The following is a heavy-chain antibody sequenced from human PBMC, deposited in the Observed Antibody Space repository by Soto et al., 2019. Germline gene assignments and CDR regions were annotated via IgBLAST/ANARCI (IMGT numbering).Heavy chain of an antibody. CDR2: IIPIFGTA. J-gene: IGHJ4*02. D-gene: IGHD3-10*01. V-gene: IGHV1-69*13. CDR3: AAQGYGSGSYYMTPFDY. Sequence: SVKVSFKASGFTFSSYAISLVRQAPGQGLEWMGGIIPIFGTANYAQKFQGRVTITADESTSTAYMELSRPRSEDTAVYYCAAQGYGSGSYYMTPFDYWGQGTLVTVS. CDR1: GFTFSSYA.